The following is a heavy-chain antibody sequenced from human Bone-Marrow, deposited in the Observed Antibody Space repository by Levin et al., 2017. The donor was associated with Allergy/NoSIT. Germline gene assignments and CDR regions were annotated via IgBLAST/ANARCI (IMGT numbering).Heavy chain of an antibody. Sequence: MAGGSLRLSCAVSGFTLSDYEMSWVRQPPGKGPEWVAFISSGGSTTWYADSVKGRFAITRDNDRNLLYLQMHSLRPEDTALYYCVREIVAAVHYYYGMDVWGQGTTVTVSS. CDR2: ISSGGSTT. CDR1: GFTLSDYE. D-gene: IGHD6-13*01. V-gene: IGHV3-11*04. J-gene: IGHJ6*02. CDR3: VREIVAAVHYYYGMDV.